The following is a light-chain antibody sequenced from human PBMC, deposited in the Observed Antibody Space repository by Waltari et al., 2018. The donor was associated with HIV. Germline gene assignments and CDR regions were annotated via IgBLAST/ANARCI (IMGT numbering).Light chain of an antibody. Sequence: QSVLTQPPSVSAAPGQKVTISCSGSSSNIANNYVSWYQQLPGTAPKLPIFDSNKGPARILDRFSSSKTGTAATLGITGLQTGDEADYYSGTWDSSLSAEVFGTGTKVTVL. V-gene: IGLV1-51*01. J-gene: IGLJ1*01. CDR3: GTWDSSLSAEV. CDR1: SSNIANNY. CDR2: DSN.